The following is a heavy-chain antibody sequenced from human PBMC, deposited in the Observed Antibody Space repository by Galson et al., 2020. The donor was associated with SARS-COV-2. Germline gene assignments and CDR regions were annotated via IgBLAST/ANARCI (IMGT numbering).Heavy chain of an antibody. J-gene: IGHJ3*02. CDR3: ATMGGSSWYPQGAFDI. V-gene: IGHV5-51*01. D-gene: IGHD6-13*01. CDR2: IYPGDSDT. Sequence: GESLKIYRKGSGYSFTSYWIGWVRPMPGKGLEWMGIIYPGDSDTRYSPSFQGKVTISADKSISTAYLQWSSLKASDTAMYYCATMGGSSWYPQGAFDIWGQGTMVTVSS. CDR1: GYSFTSYW.